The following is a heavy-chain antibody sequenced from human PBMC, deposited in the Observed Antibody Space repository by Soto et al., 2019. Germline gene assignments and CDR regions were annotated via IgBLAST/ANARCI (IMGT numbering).Heavy chain of an antibody. D-gene: IGHD3-22*01. Sequence: ASVKVSCKASGYTFTSYYMHWVRQAPGQGLEWMGIINPSGGSTSYAQKFQGRVTMTRDTSTSTVYMELSSLRSEDTAVHYCARDDGYYDSSGSLDYWGQGTLVTVSS. J-gene: IGHJ4*02. CDR2: INPSGGST. CDR3: ARDDGYYDSSGSLDY. CDR1: GYTFTSYY. V-gene: IGHV1-46*01.